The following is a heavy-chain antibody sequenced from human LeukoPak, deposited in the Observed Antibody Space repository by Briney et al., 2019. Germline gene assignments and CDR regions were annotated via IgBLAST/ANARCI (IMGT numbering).Heavy chain of an antibody. CDR3: AKDQHSTGGYSAY. CDR2: ISSGGGST. CDR1: GFTFSSYA. J-gene: IGHJ4*02. D-gene: IGHD2-2*01. V-gene: IGHV3-23*01. Sequence: PGGSLRLSCAASGFTFSSYAMSWVRQAPGKGLEWVSAISSGGGSTYYADSVKGRFTISRDNSKNTLHLQMNSLRAEDTAIYYCAKDQHSTGGYSAYWGQGTLVTVSS.